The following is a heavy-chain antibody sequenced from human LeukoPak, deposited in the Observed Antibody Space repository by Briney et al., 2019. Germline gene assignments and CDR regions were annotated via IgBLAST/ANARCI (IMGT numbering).Heavy chain of an antibody. J-gene: IGHJ4*02. CDR2: IYYSGST. CDR3: ASLDYGDYCDY. D-gene: IGHD3-16*01. Sequence: SETLSLTCTVSGGSISSYYWSWIRQPPGKGLEWIGYIYYSGSTNYNPSLKSRVTISVDTSKNQFSLKLSSVTAADTAVYYCASLDYGDYCDYWGQGTLVTVSS. CDR1: GGSISSYY. V-gene: IGHV4-59*08.